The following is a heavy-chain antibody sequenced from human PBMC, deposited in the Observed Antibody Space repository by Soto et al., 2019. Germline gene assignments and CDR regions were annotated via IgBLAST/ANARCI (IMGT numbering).Heavy chain of an antibody. CDR1: GFTFSSYA. D-gene: IGHD2-15*01. J-gene: IGHJ6*03. CDR3: AKGRYCSGGSCYPEYYMDV. Sequence: PGGSLRLSCAASGFTFSSYAMSWVRQAPGKGLEWVSAISGSGGSTYYADSVKGRFTISRDNSKNTLYLQMNSLRAEDTAVYYCAKGRYCSGGSCYPEYYMDVWGKGTTVTVSS. V-gene: IGHV3-23*01. CDR2: ISGSGGST.